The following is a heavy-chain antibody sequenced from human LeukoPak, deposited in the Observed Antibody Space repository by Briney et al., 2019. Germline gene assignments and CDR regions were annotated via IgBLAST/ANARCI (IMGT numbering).Heavy chain of an antibody. V-gene: IGHV3-30*18. CDR2: ISNDGTNK. Sequence: GGSLRLSCAASGFTFSSHGMHWVRQAPGKGLEWVAVISNDGTNKNYVDSVKGRFTISRDNSKNTLYLQMNSLKTDDTAVYYCANYGDYQYFDYWGQGTLVTVSS. CDR1: GFTFSSHG. D-gene: IGHD4-17*01. CDR3: ANYGDYQYFDY. J-gene: IGHJ4*02.